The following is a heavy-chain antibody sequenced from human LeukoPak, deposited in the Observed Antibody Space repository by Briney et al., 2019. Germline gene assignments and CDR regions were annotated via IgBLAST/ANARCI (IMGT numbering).Heavy chain of an antibody. V-gene: IGHV3-7*01. CDR1: GFTFSNYW. CDR2: IKQDGRVK. CDR3: ARDRDDGGFEY. J-gene: IGHJ4*02. D-gene: IGHD4-23*01. Sequence: GGSLRLSWAASGFTFSNYWMRWVRQAPEKGLEVVDNIKQDGRVKQYVDSMKGRFTISRDNAKNSLYLQMNSLRVEDTAVYYCARDRDDGGFEYWGQGTLVTVSS.